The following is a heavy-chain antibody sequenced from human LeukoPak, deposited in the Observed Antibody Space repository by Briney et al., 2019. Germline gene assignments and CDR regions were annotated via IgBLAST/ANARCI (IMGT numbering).Heavy chain of an antibody. V-gene: IGHV3-23*01. CDR1: GFTFSSYS. J-gene: IGHJ4*02. CDR2: ISGSGGST. CDR3: AKDYYGSGSLFDY. D-gene: IGHD3-10*01. Sequence: GGSLRLSCAASGFTFSSYSMNWVRQAPGKGLEWVSAISGSGGSTYYADSVKGRFTISRDNSKNTLYLQMNSLRAEDTAVYYCAKDYYGSGSLFDYWGQGTLVTVSS.